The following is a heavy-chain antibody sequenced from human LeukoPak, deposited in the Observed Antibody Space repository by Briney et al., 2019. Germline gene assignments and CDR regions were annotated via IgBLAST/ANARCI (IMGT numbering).Heavy chain of an antibody. J-gene: IGHJ3*02. CDR3: AREGSSSAWWRAFDI. D-gene: IGHD6-19*01. Sequence: SVKVSCKASGGTFSSYAISWVRQAPGQGLEWMEGIIPIFGTANYAQKFQGRVTITADESTSTAYMELSSLRSEDTAVYYCAREGSSSAWWRAFDIWGQGTMVTVSS. V-gene: IGHV1-69*13. CDR1: GGTFSSYA. CDR2: IIPIFGTA.